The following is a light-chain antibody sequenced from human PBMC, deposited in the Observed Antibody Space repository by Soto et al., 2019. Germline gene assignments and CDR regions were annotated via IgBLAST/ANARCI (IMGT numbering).Light chain of an antibody. CDR3: LQDINYPWT. J-gene: IGKJ1*01. CDR2: DAS. Sequence: AIQLTQSPSSLSASVGDRVTITCRASQGISSALAWYQQKPGKAPKLLIYDASSLESGVPPRFSGSGSGTDFTLAISSLQPEDSATYYCLQDINYPWTFGQGTKVEIK. V-gene: IGKV1D-13*01. CDR1: QGISSA.